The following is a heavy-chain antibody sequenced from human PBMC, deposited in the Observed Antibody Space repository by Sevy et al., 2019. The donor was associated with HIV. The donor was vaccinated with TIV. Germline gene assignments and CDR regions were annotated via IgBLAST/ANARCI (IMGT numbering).Heavy chain of an antibody. Sequence: SETLSLTCTVSGGSISSYYWSWIRQPPGKGLEWIGYIYYSGSTNYNPSLKSRVTISVDTSKNHFSLKLSSVTAADTAVYYCARGLSIAAAGSWFDPWGQGTLVTVSS. J-gene: IGHJ5*02. CDR3: ARGLSIAAAGSWFDP. CDR2: IYYSGST. V-gene: IGHV4-59*01. D-gene: IGHD6-13*01. CDR1: GGSISSYY.